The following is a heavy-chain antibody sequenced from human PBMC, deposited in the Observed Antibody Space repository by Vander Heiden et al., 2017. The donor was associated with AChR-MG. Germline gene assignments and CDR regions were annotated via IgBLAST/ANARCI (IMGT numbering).Heavy chain of an antibody. V-gene: IGHV3-23*01. CDR1: GFTFSSYA. CDR2: ISGSGGRT. Sequence: EVQLLESGGGLVQPGGSLRLSCAASGFTFSSYAMSWVRQAPGKGLEWVSAISGSGGRTYYADAVKGRFTISRDNSKNTMYLQMNRMSAEDTAVYYCAKDRTVGATTFDYWGQGTLVTVSS. J-gene: IGHJ4*02. CDR3: AKDRTVGATTFDY. D-gene: IGHD1-26*01.